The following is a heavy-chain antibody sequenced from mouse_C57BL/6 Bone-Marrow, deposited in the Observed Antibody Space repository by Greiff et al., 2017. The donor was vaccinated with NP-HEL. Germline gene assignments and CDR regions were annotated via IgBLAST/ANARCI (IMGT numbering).Heavy chain of an antibody. CDR3: ATDVGYGAMDY. D-gene: IGHD2-2*01. V-gene: IGHV7-1*01. CDR2: SRNKANDYTT. J-gene: IGHJ4*01. CDR1: GFTFSDFY. Sequence: EVNVVESGGGLVQSGRSLRLSCATSGFTFSDFYMEWVRQAPGKGLEWIAASRNKANDYTTAYSASVKGRFIVSSDTSPSILYLQMNALLADDTASYYCATDVGYGAMDYWGQGTSVTVSA.